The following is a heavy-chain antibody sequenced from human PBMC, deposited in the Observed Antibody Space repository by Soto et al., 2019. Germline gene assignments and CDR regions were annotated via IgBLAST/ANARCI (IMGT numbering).Heavy chain of an antibody. V-gene: IGHV3-23*01. CDR1: GFTSS. CDR3: ANILVGQWLVAGGY. Sequence: EVQILESGGALIQPGGSLRLSCAASGFTSSMTWVRQAPGKGLEWVSASDFSGRLTYYADSVKGRFTIFRDTSVNTLFLQMTSLRTEDTAVYHCANILVGQWLVAGGYWGSGTLVTVSS. D-gene: IGHD6-19*01. CDR2: SDFSGRLT. J-gene: IGHJ4*02.